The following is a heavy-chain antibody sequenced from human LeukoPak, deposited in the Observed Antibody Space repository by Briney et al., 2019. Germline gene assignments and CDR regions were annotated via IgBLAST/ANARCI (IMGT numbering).Heavy chain of an antibody. J-gene: IGHJ4*02. Sequence: ASVKVSCKASGYTFTSYYMHWVRQAPGQGLEWMGIINPSGGSTSYAQKFQGRVTMTRDMSTSTVYMELSSLRSEDTAVYYCARDRPPSGYQRSQYHYFDYWGQGTLVTVSS. CDR1: GYTFTSYY. D-gene: IGHD3-22*01. V-gene: IGHV1-46*01. CDR3: ARDRPPSGYQRSQYHYFDY. CDR2: INPSGGST.